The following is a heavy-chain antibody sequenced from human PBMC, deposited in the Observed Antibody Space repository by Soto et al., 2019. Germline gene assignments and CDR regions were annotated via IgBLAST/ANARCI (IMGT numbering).Heavy chain of an antibody. CDR1: GGSISSGGYY. D-gene: IGHD4-4*01. CDR2: IYYSGST. Sequence: SETLSLTCTVSGGSISSGGYYWSWIRQHPGKGLEWIGYIYYSGSTYYNPSLKSRVTISVDTSKNQFSLKLSSVTAADTAVYYCARASEMATVLDYWGQGTLVTVSS. J-gene: IGHJ4*02. V-gene: IGHV4-31*03. CDR3: ARASEMATVLDY.